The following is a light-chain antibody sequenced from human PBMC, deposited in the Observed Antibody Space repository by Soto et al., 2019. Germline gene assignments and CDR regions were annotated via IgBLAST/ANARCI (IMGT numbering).Light chain of an antibody. V-gene: IGLV2-11*01. CDR2: DVS. CDR3: CSYAGSYVV. Sequence: QSALTQPRSVSGSPGQPVTISCTGTNSDVGGYNFVSWYQQHPDKAPKLIISDVSKRPSGVPDRFSGSKSGNTASLTISGLQAEDEADYSCCSYAGSYVVFGGGTKLTVL. J-gene: IGLJ2*01. CDR1: NSDVGGYNF.